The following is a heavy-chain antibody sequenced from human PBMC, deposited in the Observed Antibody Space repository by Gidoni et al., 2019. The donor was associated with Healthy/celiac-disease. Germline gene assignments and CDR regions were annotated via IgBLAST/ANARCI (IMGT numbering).Heavy chain of an antibody. Sequence: QVQLQESGPGLVKPSETLSLTCTVSGGSISSCYWSWTRQPPGKGLEWIGYIYYSGSTNYNPSLKSRVTISVDTSKNQFSLKLSSVTAADTAVYYCARGQKQYNWNYFDYWGQGTLVTVSS. CDR3: ARGQKQYNWNYFDY. D-gene: IGHD1-20*01. J-gene: IGHJ4*02. CDR2: IYYSGST. V-gene: IGHV4-59*01. CDR1: GGSISSCY.